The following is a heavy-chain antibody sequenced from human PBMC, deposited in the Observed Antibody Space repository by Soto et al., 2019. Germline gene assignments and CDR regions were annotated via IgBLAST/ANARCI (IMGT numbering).Heavy chain of an antibody. D-gene: IGHD3-3*01. CDR2: ISGSGGST. J-gene: IGHJ3*02. Sequence: GGSLRLSCAASGFTFSSYAMSWVRQAPGKGLEWVSAISGSGGSTYYADSVKGRFTISRDNSKNTLYLQMNSLRAEDTAVYYCAKDPGGIWGGYYLLSHFDIWGQGTMVTVSS. CDR1: GFTFSSYA. CDR3: AKDPGGIWGGYYLLSHFDI. V-gene: IGHV3-23*01.